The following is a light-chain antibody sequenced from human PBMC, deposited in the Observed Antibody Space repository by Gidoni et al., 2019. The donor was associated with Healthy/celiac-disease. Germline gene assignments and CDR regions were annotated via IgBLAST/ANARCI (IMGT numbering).Light chain of an antibody. V-gene: IGKV4-1*01. CDR2: WAS. CDR1: QSVLYSSDNKNY. Sequence: DIVLTQSPDSLAVSLGERATINCKSSQSVLYSSDNKNYFAWYQQKPGQPPKLLIYWASTRESGVPDRFSGSGSGTDFSLTISSLQAEDVAVYYCQQYYSTPRFTFGPGTKVDIK. CDR3: QQYYSTPRFT. J-gene: IGKJ3*01.